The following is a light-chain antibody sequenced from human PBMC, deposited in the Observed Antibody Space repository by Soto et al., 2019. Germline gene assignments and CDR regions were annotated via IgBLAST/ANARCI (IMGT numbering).Light chain of an antibody. J-gene: IGKJ5*01. CDR3: QQYKDWPPIT. CDR1: QSVSSN. Sequence: IEMTQSPATLSVSPGERATLSCRASQSVSSNLAWYHKKPGQAPRLLIYDASTRATVIPARFSGSGSGTEFTLTISSMQSEDFAVYDGQQYKDWPPITFGQGTRLEIK. V-gene: IGKV3-15*01. CDR2: DAS.